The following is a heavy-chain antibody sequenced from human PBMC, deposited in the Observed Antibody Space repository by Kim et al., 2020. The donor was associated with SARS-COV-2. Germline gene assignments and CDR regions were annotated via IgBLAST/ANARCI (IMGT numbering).Heavy chain of an antibody. D-gene: IGHD3-3*01. J-gene: IGHJ4*02. CDR2: IYSGGST. Sequence: GGSLRLSCAASGFTVSSNYMSWVRQAPGKGLEWVSVIYSGGSTYYADSVKGRFTISRDNSKNTLYLQMNSLRAEDTAVYYCAREGRDDLAAIDYWGQGTLVTVSS. CDR1: GFTVSSNY. V-gene: IGHV3-53*01. CDR3: AREGRDDLAAIDY.